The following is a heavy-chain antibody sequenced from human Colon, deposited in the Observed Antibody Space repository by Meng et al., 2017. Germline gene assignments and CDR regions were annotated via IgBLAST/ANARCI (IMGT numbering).Heavy chain of an antibody. CDR3: AKAHYFDIAVAGLYFDY. Sequence: GGSLRLSCAASGFTFSSYAMRWVRQAPGKGVEGVSAISGSGGSTYYADSVKGRFTISRDNSKNTLYMQVNSLRAEDTAVYYCAKAHYFDIAVAGLYFDYWGQGTLVTVSS. V-gene: IGHV3-23*01. D-gene: IGHD6-19*01. J-gene: IGHJ4*02. CDR1: GFTFSSYA. CDR2: ISGSGGST.